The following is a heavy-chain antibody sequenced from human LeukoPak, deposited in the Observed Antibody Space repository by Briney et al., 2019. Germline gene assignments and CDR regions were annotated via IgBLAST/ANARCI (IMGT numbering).Heavy chain of an antibody. D-gene: IGHD2/OR15-2a*01. Sequence: SETLSLTCTVSGGSISSYYWNWIRQPPGKGLEWIGYIFYSGNTNYNPSLKSRVSISVDTSKNQFSLKLTSVTAADPAVYYCARGHDYLLDYWGQGTLVTVSS. CDR1: GGSISSYY. CDR2: IFYSGNT. J-gene: IGHJ4*02. CDR3: ARGHDYLLDY. V-gene: IGHV4-59*08.